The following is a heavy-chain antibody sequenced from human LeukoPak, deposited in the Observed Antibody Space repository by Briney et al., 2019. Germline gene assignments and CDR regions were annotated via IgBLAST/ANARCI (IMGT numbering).Heavy chain of an antibody. CDR2: ISSSSSYI. CDR1: GFTFSSYS. CDR3: ARAQSYDFWSGYSFDY. V-gene: IGHV3-21*01. J-gene: IGHJ4*02. Sequence: GGSLRLSCTASGFTFSSYSMNWVRQAPGKGLEWVSSISSSSSYIYYADSVKGRFTISRDNAKNSLYLQMNSLRAEDTAVYDCARAQSYDFWSGYSFDYWGQGTLVTVSS. D-gene: IGHD3-3*01.